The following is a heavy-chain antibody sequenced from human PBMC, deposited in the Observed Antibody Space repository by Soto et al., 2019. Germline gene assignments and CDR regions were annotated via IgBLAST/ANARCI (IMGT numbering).Heavy chain of an antibody. CDR2: ISSSSYI. CDR1: GFTFSSYS. D-gene: IGHD2-2*02. Sequence: GGSLRLSCAASGFTFSSYSMNWVRQAPGKGLEWVSSISSSSYIYYADSVKGRFTTSRDNAKNSLYLQMNSLRAEDTAVYYCARGSHYQPLLYGDYWGQGTLVTVSS. CDR3: ARGSHYQPLLYGDY. V-gene: IGHV3-21*01. J-gene: IGHJ4*02.